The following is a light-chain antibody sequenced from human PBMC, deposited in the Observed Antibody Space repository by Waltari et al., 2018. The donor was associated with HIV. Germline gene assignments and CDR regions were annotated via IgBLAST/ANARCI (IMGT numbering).Light chain of an antibody. CDR3: QQYHDWPRT. J-gene: IGKJ3*01. Sequence: IVLTQSPATLSAFPGAAFTVFFRAGETISTNLVWYQIKPGQTPRLLIFGASTRATGVPLRFSGTGSGTEFTLTISGLQSDDAGVYHCQQYHDWPRTFGPGTKVEIK. V-gene: IGKV3D-15*01. CDR2: GAS. CDR1: ETISTN.